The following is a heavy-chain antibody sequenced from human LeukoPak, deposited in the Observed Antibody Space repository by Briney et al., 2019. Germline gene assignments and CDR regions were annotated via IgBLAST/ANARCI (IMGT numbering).Heavy chain of an antibody. Sequence: SETLSLTCTVSGGSISSSSYYWGWIRQPPGKGLEWIGSIYYSGSTYYNPSLKSRVTISVDTSKNQFSLKLSSVTAADTAVHYCARDLQWLVLGYWGQGTLVTVSS. CDR3: ARDLQWLVLGY. CDR1: GGSISSSSYY. V-gene: IGHV4-39*07. J-gene: IGHJ4*02. CDR2: IYYSGST. D-gene: IGHD6-19*01.